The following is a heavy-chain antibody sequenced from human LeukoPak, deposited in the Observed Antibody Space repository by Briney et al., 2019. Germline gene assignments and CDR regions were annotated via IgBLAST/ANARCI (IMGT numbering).Heavy chain of an antibody. V-gene: IGHV3-30*02. CDR2: IRYDGSNK. CDR1: GFTFSSYG. D-gene: IGHD2/OR15-2a*01. CDR3: AKTVVKVGPFDY. Sequence: GGSLRLSCAVSGFTFSSYGMHWVRQAPGKGLEWVAFIRYDGSNKYYADSVKGRFTISRDNSKNTLYLQMNSLRAEDTAVYYCAKTVVKVGPFDYWGQGTLVTVSS. J-gene: IGHJ4*02.